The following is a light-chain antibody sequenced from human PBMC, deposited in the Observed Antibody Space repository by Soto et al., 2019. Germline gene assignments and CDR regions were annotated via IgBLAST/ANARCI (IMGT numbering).Light chain of an antibody. CDR3: SSYTSSSTLV. CDR1: SSDVDGYNY. V-gene: IGLV2-14*01. Sequence: QSALTQPASVSGSPGQSITISCTGTSSDVDGYNYVSWYQQHPGKAPKLMIYEVSNRPTGVSNRFSGSKSGNTASLTISGLQAEDEADYYCSSYTSSSTLVFGTGTKVTVL. J-gene: IGLJ1*01. CDR2: EVS.